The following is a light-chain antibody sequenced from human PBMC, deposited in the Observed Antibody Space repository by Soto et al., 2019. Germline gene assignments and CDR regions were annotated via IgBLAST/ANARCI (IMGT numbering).Light chain of an antibody. V-gene: IGLV2-14*03. CDR2: DAS. J-gene: IGLJ1*01. CDR3: SSYTSRSTLYV. Sequence: QSVLSLPASVSGSPGPSITISCPGTSSDVGGYNYVSWYQQHPGKAPKLMSYDASNRPSGVSYRFSGSKSGNTASLTISGLQAEEEADYYCSSYTSRSTLYVFGTGTEVTVL. CDR1: SSDVGGYNY.